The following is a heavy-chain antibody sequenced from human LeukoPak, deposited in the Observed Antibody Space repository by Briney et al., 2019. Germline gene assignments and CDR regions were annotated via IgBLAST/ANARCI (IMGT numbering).Heavy chain of an antibody. CDR1: GFTFDDYA. J-gene: IGHJ4*02. V-gene: IGHV3-43*02. CDR2: ISGDGGST. Sequence: PGGSLRLSCAASGFTFDDYAMHWVRQAPGKGLEWVSLISGDGGSTYYADSVKGRFTISRDNSKNTLYLQMNSLRAEDTAVYYCARAGKARPIDYWGQGTLVTVSS. CDR3: ARAGKARPIDY. D-gene: IGHD6-6*01.